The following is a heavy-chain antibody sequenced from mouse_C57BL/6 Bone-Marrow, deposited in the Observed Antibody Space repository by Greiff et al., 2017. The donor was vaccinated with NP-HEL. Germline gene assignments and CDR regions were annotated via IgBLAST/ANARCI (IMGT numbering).Heavy chain of an antibody. J-gene: IGHJ3*01. CDR3: ARDYYGRGFAY. V-gene: IGHV1-72*01. CDR2: IDPNSGGT. CDR1: GYTFTSYW. Sequence: QVQLQQPGAELVKPGASVKLSCKASGYTFTSYWMHWVKQRPGRGLKWIGRIDPNSGGTKYNEKFKSKATLTVDKPSSTAYMQLSSLTSEDSAVYYCARDYYGRGFAYWGQGTLVTVSA. D-gene: IGHD1-1*01.